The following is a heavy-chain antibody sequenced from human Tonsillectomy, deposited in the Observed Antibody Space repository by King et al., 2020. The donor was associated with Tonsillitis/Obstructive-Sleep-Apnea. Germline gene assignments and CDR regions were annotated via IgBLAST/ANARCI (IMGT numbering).Heavy chain of an antibody. V-gene: IGHV5-10-1*01. CDR3: ARQVISSTSLYYYYMDV. D-gene: IGHD2-2*01. CDR2: IDPSDAYT. Sequence: VQLVESGAEVKKPGESLRISCKGSGYSFTSYWISWVRQMPGKGLEWMGRIDPSDAYTNYSPSFKGHFTISADKSISTAYLKWSSLKASDTAMYYCARQVISSTSLYYYYMDVWGKGTTVTVSS. CDR1: GYSFTSYW. J-gene: IGHJ6*03.